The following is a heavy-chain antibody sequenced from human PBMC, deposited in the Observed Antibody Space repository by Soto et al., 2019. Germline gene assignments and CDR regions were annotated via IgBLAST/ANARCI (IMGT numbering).Heavy chain of an antibody. V-gene: IGHV5-51*01. CDR3: ARKDKSGYFNWFDP. Sequence: GESLTISVIPAWCKFTSSWIAWVRQMPGKGLEWMGIIFPSDSDTRYSPSFQGQVTISADRSTSTVFLQWASLKASDTAVYFWARKDKSGYFNWFDPWGQGTLVTVSS. CDR2: IFPSDSDT. D-gene: IGHD3-22*01. CDR1: WCKFTSSW. J-gene: IGHJ5*02.